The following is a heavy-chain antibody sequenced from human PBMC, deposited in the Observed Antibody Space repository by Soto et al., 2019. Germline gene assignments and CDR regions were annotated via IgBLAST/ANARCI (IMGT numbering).Heavy chain of an antibody. CDR2: ISTYDGNA. CDR1: GYAFTSNA. CDR3: ARVWGSYRAPSGGAGFDP. D-gene: IGHD3-16*02. J-gene: IGHJ5*02. V-gene: IGHV1-18*04. Sequence: ASVKVSCKTSGYAFTSNAITWVRQAPGQGLEWMGWISTYDGNADYAQKFQGRVTMTTDTSTSTAFMELRSLRSDDTAVYYCARVWGSYRAPSGGAGFDPWGQGTLVTVS.